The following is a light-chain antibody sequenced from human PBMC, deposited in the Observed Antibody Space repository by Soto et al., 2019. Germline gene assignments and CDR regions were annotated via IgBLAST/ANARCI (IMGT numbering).Light chain of an antibody. CDR2: LEGSGSY. Sequence: QSVLTQSSSASASLGSSVKLTCTLSSGHSNNFIAWHQQQPGKAPRYLMKLEGSGSYNKGSGVPDRFSGSSSGADRYLTISNLQFEDEADYYCETWASNTWVFGGGTKLTVL. J-gene: IGLJ3*02. CDR1: SGHSNNF. CDR3: ETWASNTWV. V-gene: IGLV4-60*02.